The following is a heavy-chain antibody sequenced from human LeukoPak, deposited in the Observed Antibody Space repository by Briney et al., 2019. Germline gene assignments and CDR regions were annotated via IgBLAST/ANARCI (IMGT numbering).Heavy chain of an antibody. D-gene: IGHD1-7*01. J-gene: IGHJ3*02. CDR1: GFTFSSYA. Sequence: GGSLRLSWAASGFTFSSYAMSWVRQAPGKGLEWVSAISGSGGSTYYADSVKGRFTISRDNSKNTLYLQMNSLRAEDTAVYYCAKDRGITGTTLDIWGQGTMVTVSS. CDR3: AKDRGITGTTLDI. V-gene: IGHV3-23*01. CDR2: ISGSGGST.